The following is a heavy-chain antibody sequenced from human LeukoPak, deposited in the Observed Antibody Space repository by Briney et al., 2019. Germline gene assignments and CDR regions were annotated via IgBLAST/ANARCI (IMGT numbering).Heavy chain of an antibody. CDR2: IYDSGTT. J-gene: IGHJ4*02. Sequence: GGSLRLSCAASGFTVSTNYMSWVRQAPEKGLEWVSIIYDSGTTYYADSVKGRFTISRDNSKNTLYLQMNSLRAEDTAVYYCARDYYGSGSHPYFDYWGQGTLVTVSS. CDR3: ARDYYGSGSHPYFDY. D-gene: IGHD3-10*01. V-gene: IGHV3-66*01. CDR1: GFTVSTNY.